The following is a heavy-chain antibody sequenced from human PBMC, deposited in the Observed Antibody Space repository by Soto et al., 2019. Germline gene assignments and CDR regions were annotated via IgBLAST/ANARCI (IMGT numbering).Heavy chain of an antibody. Sequence: ASVKGSCKASGYTLTSYDVNWVRQATGQGLEWMGWMNPNSGNTGYAQKFQGRVTMTRNTSISTAYMELSSLRSEDTAVYYCARTNYYDTSGHPNWFDPWGQGTLVTVSS. CDR1: GYTLTSYD. CDR3: ARTNYYDTSGHPNWFDP. D-gene: IGHD3-22*01. V-gene: IGHV1-8*01. CDR2: MNPNSGNT. J-gene: IGHJ5*02.